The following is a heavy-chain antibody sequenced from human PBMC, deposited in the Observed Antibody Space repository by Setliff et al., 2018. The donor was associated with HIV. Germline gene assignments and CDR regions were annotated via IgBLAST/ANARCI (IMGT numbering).Heavy chain of an antibody. J-gene: IGHJ6*02. V-gene: IGHV4-59*11. Sequence: SETLSLTCSVSGDSLGSHYWSWVRQPPGKGLEWIGSIFHSEYTNYNPSLKSRVSMSVDKSKNQFSVKLTSVTAADTAVYYCARGHCSGTNCYGVDYYGMDVWGQGTTVTVSS. D-gene: IGHD2-2*01. CDR3: ARGHCSGTNCYGVDYYGMDV. CDR1: GDSLGSHY. CDR2: IFHSEYT.